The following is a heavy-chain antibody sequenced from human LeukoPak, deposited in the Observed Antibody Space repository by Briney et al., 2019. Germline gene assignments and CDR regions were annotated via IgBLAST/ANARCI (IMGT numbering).Heavy chain of an antibody. Sequence: GGSLRLSCAASGFTFSSYAMIWVRQVPGKGLEWVSAISGSGGSTYYADSVKGRFTISRDNSKNTLYLQMNSLRAEDTAVYYCAKLGTYCGGDCYSIGMYYFDYWGQGTLVTVSS. CDR2: ISGSGGST. D-gene: IGHD2-21*02. J-gene: IGHJ4*02. CDR1: GFTFSSYA. V-gene: IGHV3-23*01. CDR3: AKLGTYCGGDCYSIGMYYFDY.